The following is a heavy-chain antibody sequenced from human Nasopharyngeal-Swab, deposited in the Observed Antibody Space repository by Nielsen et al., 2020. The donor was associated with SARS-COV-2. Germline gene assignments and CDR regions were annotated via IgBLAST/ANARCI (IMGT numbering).Heavy chain of an antibody. CDR3: AKTGGGLPPVAFDI. Sequence: GRSLRLSCAASRFTFIYYAMTWFRQAPAKGLDWVSVISGRFDYTYYTDSVKGRFTTSRDNSKNTLYLQMNSLRAEDTAVYYCAKTGGGLPPVAFDIWGHGTMVTVSS. CDR2: ISGRFDYT. V-gene: IGHV3-23*01. D-gene: IGHD2-8*02. J-gene: IGHJ3*02. CDR1: RFTFIYYA.